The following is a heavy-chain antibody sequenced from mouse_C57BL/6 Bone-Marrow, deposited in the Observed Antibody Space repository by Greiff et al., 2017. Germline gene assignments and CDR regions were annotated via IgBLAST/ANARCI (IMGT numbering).Heavy chain of an antibody. CDR1: GFSLTSYG. CDR2: IWSGGST. Sequence: QVQLKESGPGLVQPSQSLSITCTVSGFSLTSYGVHWVRQSPGKGLEWLGVIWSGGSTDYNAAFISRLSISKDNSKSQVFYKMNSRQADDTAIYYCASYGSSPAWCAYWGQGTLVTVSA. J-gene: IGHJ3*01. D-gene: IGHD1-1*01. V-gene: IGHV2-2*01. CDR3: ASYGSSPAWCAY.